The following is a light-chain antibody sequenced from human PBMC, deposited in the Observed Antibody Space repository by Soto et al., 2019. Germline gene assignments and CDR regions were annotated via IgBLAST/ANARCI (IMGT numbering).Light chain of an antibody. CDR2: GAS. CDR3: QQYAASPRT. V-gene: IGKV3-20*01. J-gene: IGKJ1*01. CDR1: QSVSNNY. Sequence: EVVLTQSPGTLSLSPRERATLSCRASQSVSNNYLAWYQYKPGQAPRLLIYGASNRAPGIPDRFSGSGSGPDFTLTISRLEPEDFAVYYCQQYAASPRTFGQGTLVEVK.